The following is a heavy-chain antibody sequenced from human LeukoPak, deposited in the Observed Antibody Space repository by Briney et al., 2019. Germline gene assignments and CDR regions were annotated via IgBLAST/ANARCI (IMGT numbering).Heavy chain of an antibody. Sequence: GGSLRLSCAASGFTFSSYGMHWVRQAPGKGLEWVAVISHDGNNNYYSDSVKGRFTISRDNSKNSLYLQMNSLRAEDTAVYYCARTNQWLAPDYWGQGTLVTVSS. D-gene: IGHD6-19*01. CDR3: ARTNQWLAPDY. CDR2: ISHDGNNN. CDR1: GFTFSSYG. V-gene: IGHV3-30*03. J-gene: IGHJ4*02.